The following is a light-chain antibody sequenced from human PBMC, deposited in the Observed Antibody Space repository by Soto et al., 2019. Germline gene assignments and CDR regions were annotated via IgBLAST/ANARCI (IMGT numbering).Light chain of an antibody. CDR1: QSVSSSY. V-gene: IGKV3-20*01. J-gene: IGKJ4*01. Sequence: EIVLTQSPGTLSSSPGERATLSCRASQSVSSSYLAWYQQKPGQAPRLLIYGASSRATGIPDRFSGSGSGTDFTLTISRLEPEDFAVYYCQQYGSPLTFGGGTKVDIK. CDR2: GAS. CDR3: QQYGSPLT.